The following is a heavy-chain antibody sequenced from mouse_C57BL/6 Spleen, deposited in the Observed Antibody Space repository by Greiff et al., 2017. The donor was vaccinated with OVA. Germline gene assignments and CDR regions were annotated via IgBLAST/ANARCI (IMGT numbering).Heavy chain of an antibody. J-gene: IGHJ3*01. V-gene: IGHV1-4*01. D-gene: IGHD2-4*01. CDR1: GYTFTSYT. Sequence: VQLQQSGAELARPGASVKMSCKASGYTFTSYTMHWVKQRPGQGLEWIGYINPSSGYTKYNQKFKDKATLTADKSSSTAYMQLRSLTSADSAVYYSAGDYAWFAYWGQGTLVTVSA. CDR2: INPSSGYT. CDR3: AGDYAWFAY.